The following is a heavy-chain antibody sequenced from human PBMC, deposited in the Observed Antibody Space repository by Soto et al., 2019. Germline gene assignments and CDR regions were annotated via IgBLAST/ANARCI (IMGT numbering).Heavy chain of an antibody. CDR2: IIPILGIA. D-gene: IGHD6-19*01. CDR1: GYTFTSYA. V-gene: IGHV1-69*04. CDR3: ARDRGSGWFYY. Sequence: SVKVSCTASGYTFTSYAMHWVRQAPGQGLEWMGRIIPILGIANYAQKFQGRVTITADKSTSTAYMELSSLRSEDTAVYYCARDRGSGWFYYWGQGTLVTVSS. J-gene: IGHJ4*02.